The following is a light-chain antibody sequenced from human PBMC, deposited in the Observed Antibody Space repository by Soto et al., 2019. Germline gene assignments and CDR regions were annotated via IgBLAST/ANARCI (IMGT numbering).Light chain of an antibody. V-gene: IGKV3-15*01. CDR1: QTINNN. CDR2: GAS. J-gene: IGKJ1*01. CDR3: QQYNNWPQT. Sequence: VMTQAPATLSVSPGERVTLSCRASQTINNNVAWYQLKDGQVPRLLIYGASTRATDIPARFSGSGSGTKFTLTISSLQSDDFAEYHCQQYNNWPQTFGQGTKVDIK.